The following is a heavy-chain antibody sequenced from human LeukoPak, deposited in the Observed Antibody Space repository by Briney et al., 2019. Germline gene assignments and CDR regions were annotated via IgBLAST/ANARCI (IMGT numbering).Heavy chain of an antibody. CDR1: GYTFTSYY. CDR2: INPSDGST. J-gene: IGHJ5*02. CDR3: ARGHSGYDRTNWFDP. Sequence: ASVQVSCKASGYTFTSYYMHWVRQAPGQGLAWMGIINPSDGSTSYAQQFQGRVTMTSDTSTSTVYMELSSRRSEDTAVYYCARGHSGYDRTNWFDPWGQGTLVTVSS. V-gene: IGHV1-46*03. D-gene: IGHD5-12*01.